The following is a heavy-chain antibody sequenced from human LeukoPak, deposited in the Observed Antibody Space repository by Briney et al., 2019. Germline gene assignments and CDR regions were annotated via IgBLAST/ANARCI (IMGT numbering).Heavy chain of an antibody. CDR3: ARDLYDFYNWFGP. CDR1: GFTFSSYS. V-gene: IGHV3-21*01. D-gene: IGHD5/OR15-5a*01. J-gene: IGHJ5*02. Sequence: PGGSLRLSCAASGFTFSSYSMNWVRQAPGKGLEWVASISSSSSYIYYADSVKGRFTISRDNAKNSLYLQMNSLRAEDTAVYYCARDLYDFYNWFGPWGQGTLVTVSS. CDR2: ISSSSSYI.